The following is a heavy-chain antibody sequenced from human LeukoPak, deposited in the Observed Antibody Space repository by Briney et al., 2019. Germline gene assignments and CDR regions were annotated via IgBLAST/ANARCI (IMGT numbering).Heavy chain of an antibody. V-gene: IGHV1-18*01. CDR1: GYRFSSSG. CDR2: ISTVNGNS. Sequence: ASVKVSCKASGYRFSSSGITWVRQAPGRGPEWMGWISTVNGNSRYAQNFQGRVTLTTDTSTNTAHLELTSLRSDDTAIYYCARVRDSDNWWGAFDIWGQGTMVTVSS. D-gene: IGHD1-1*01. J-gene: IGHJ3*02. CDR3: ARVRDSDNWWGAFDI.